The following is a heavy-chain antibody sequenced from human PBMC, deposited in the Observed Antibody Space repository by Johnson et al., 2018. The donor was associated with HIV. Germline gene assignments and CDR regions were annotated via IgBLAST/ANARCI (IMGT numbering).Heavy chain of an antibody. V-gene: IGHV3-11*04. J-gene: IGHJ3*01. CDR3: ARDATPWGGAYVGYAFDL. CDR2: ISSSGSSV. CDR1: GFTFSAYY. Sequence: QVQLVESGGGLVQPGGSLRLSCAASGFTFSAYYMSWIRQAPGKGLECLAYISSSGSSVYYTDSVKGRFPISRDNTKNSLHLQMNSLRAEDTAVYYCARDATPWGGAYVGYAFDLWGQGTMVAVSS. D-gene: IGHD4-17*01.